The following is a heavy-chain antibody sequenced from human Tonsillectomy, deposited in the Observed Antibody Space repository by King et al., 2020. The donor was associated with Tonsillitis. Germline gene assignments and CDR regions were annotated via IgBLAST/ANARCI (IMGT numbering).Heavy chain of an antibody. CDR1: GYTFTGYY. CDR3: YNWNLLGLGY. CDR2: INPNSLGT. J-gene: IGHJ4*02. Sequence: VQLVQSGAEVKKPGASVKVSCKASGYTFTGYYMHWGRQAPGQGLEWMGWINPNSLGTNYAQKFQGRVTMTRDTSISTAYMELSRLRSDDTAVYYCYNWNLLGLGYWGQGTLVTVSS. V-gene: IGHV1-2*02. D-gene: IGHD1-20*01.